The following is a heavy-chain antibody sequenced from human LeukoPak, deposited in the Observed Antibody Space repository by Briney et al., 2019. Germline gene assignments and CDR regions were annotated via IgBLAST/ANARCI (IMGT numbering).Heavy chain of an antibody. D-gene: IGHD3-9*01. CDR3: ARDPAYFDGRNYYYYYMDV. CDR1: GFTFSSYS. J-gene: IGHJ6*03. Sequence: PGGSLRLSCAASGFTFSSYSMNWVRQAPGKGLEWVSSISSSSSYIYYADSVKGRFTISRDNAKNSLYLQMNSLRAEDTAVYYCARDPAYFDGRNYYYYYMDVWGKGTTVTISS. CDR2: ISSSSSYI. V-gene: IGHV3-21*04.